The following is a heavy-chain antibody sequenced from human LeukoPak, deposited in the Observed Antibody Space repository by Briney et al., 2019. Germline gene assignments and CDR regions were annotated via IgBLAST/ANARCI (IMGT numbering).Heavy chain of an antibody. D-gene: IGHD1-26*01. CDR3: ATTQWELHGGFDY. CDR2: IYYSGST. CDR1: GGSISSYY. Sequence: SETLSLTCTVSGGSISSYYWSWIRQPPGKGLEWIGYIYYSGSTNYNPSLKSRLTISVDTSKNQFSLKLSSVTAADTAVYYCATTQWELHGGFDYWGQGNLVTASS. J-gene: IGHJ4*02. V-gene: IGHV4-59*08.